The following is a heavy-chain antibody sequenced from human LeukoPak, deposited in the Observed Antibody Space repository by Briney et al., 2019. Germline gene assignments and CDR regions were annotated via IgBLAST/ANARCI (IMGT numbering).Heavy chain of an antibody. Sequence: SETLSLTCAVYGGSFSDYWWTWIRQSPGKGLEWIGEVNHSGSTNYNPSLKSRVTISVDTSKNQFSLKLSSVTAADTAVYYCARGPWVILSFYFDYWGQGTLVTVSS. CDR3: ARGPWVILSFYFDY. V-gene: IGHV4-34*01. J-gene: IGHJ4*02. CDR2: VNHSGST. D-gene: IGHD1-26*01. CDR1: GGSFSDYW.